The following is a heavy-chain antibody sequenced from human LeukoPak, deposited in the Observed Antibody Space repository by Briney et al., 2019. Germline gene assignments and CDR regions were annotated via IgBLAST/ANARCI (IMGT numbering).Heavy chain of an antibody. CDR2: ISAYNGKT. CDR1: GYTFTSYG. V-gene: IGHV1-18*01. CDR3: ARAVSMLGVILPYYYYGMDV. Sequence: ASVKVSRKASGYTFTSYGISWVRQAPGQGLEWMGWISAYNGKTNYAQKLQGRATMTTDRSTSKAYMELRSLRSDDTAVYYSARAVSMLGVILPYYYYGMDVWGQGTTVTVSS. D-gene: IGHD3-16*02. J-gene: IGHJ6*02.